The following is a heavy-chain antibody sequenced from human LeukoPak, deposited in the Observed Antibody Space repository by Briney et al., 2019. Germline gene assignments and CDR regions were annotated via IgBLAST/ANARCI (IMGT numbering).Heavy chain of an antibody. V-gene: IGHV3-7*04. CDR1: GFTFRSYW. CDR3: AREYYYGSESYYNGY. CDR2: IKQDGSEK. Sequence: GGSLRLSCAASGFTFRSYWMTWGRQAPGKGLEWVANIKQDGSEKYYVDSVKGRITISRDNAKNSLYMQMNSLRAEDTAVYYCAREYYYGSESYYNGYWGQGTLVTVSS. D-gene: IGHD3-10*01. J-gene: IGHJ4*02.